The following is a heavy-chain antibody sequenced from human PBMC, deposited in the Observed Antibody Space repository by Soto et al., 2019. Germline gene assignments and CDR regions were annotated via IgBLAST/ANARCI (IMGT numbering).Heavy chain of an antibody. Sequence: PGESLKISCKGSGYSFSSYWITWVRQMPGKGLEWMGRIDPSDSYTNYSPSFQGHVTISADKSISTAYLQWSSLKAPDTAMYYCARQAIFXXXXIAFDIWXXGTMVTVSS. J-gene: IGHJ3*02. CDR3: ARQAIFXXXXIAFDI. CDR2: IDPSDSYT. D-gene: IGHD3-3*01. CDR1: GYSFSSYW. V-gene: IGHV5-10-1*01.